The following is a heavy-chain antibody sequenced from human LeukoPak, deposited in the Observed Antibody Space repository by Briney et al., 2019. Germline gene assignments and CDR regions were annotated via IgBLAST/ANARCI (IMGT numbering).Heavy chain of an antibody. Sequence: PSETLSLTCTVSGGSISSSSYYWGWIRQPPGKGLEWIGSIYYSGSTYYNPSLKSRVTISVDTSKNQFSLKLSSVTAADTAVYYCASCYTRYYYYMDVWGKGTTVTVSS. J-gene: IGHJ6*03. V-gene: IGHV4-39*07. CDR1: GGSISSSSYY. CDR3: ASCYTRYYYYMDV. CDR2: IYYSGST. D-gene: IGHD2-2*02.